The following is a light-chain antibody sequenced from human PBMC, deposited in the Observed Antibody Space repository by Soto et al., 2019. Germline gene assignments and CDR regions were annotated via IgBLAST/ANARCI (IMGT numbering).Light chain of an antibody. CDR2: AAS. V-gene: IGKV3-15*01. Sequence: ETVSTQSPARLSLSPGERATLSCRAGQSVSDYLAWYQQKPGQPPRLLFYAASTKATGVPARFSGSGSETEFTLTISSLQPEDFGNYYCQQYNKWPQTFGQGTKVDIK. J-gene: IGKJ1*01. CDR1: QSVSDY. CDR3: QQYNKWPQT.